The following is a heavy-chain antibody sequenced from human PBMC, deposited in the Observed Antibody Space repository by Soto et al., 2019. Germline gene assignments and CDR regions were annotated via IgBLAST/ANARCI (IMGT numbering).Heavy chain of an antibody. Sequence: QVQLVQSGAEVRKPGASVRVSCMASGYTFDTLDINWVRQANGQGFEWMGWMSPKNGNTGYAQKFQGRVTMTRDTPMSTADMEQAGMTTDDTAVYYCARGVGAGMDVWGQGIMVTVSS. V-gene: IGHV1-8*01. J-gene: IGHJ6*02. D-gene: IGHD1-1*01. CDR2: MSPKNGNT. CDR1: GYTFDTLD. CDR3: ARGVGAGMDV.